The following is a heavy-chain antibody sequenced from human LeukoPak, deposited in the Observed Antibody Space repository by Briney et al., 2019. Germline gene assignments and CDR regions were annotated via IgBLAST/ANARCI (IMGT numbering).Heavy chain of an antibody. CDR1: GGSISSYY. CDR2: IYYSGST. CDR3: ARRRGYGYGYYFDY. Sequence: SETLSLACTVSGGSISSYYWSWIRQPPGKGLEWIGNIYYSGSTYYNPSLKSRVTISVDTSKNQFSLNLSSVTAADTAVYACARRRGYGYGYYFDYWGQGTLVTVSS. V-gene: IGHV4-59*04. J-gene: IGHJ4*02. D-gene: IGHD5-18*01.